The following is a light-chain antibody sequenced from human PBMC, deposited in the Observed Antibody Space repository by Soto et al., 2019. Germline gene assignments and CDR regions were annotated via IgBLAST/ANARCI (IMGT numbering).Light chain of an antibody. J-gene: IGLJ2*01. CDR1: SGSVSTSYY. CDR3: VLYMGSGSV. Sequence: QAVVTQEPSFSVSPGGTVTLTCGLSSGSVSTSYYPSWYQQTPGQAPRTLIYSTNTRSSGVPDRFSGSILGNKAALTITGAQADDESDCYCVLYMGSGSVFGGGTKVTVL. V-gene: IGLV8-61*01. CDR2: STN.